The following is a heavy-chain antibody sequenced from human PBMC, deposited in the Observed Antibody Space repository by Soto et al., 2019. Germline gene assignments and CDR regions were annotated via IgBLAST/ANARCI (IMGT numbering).Heavy chain of an antibody. J-gene: IGHJ5*02. CDR2: IYYSGTT. Sequence: SETLSLTCTVSGGSVSSGSYYWGWIRQPPGKGLEWIGYIYYSGTTNYNPSLKSRVTISVDTSKNQFSLKLNSVTAADTAVYYCAREEVRWWFDPWGQGTLVTVS. CDR3: AREEVRWWFDP. V-gene: IGHV4-61*01. D-gene: IGHD4-17*01. CDR1: GGSVSSGSYY.